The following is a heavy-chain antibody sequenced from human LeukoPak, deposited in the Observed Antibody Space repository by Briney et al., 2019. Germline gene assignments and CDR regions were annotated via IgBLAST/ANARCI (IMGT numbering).Heavy chain of an antibody. CDR3: ARIYNYYDSSGYYSNFDY. V-gene: IGHV1-2*06. CDR2: INPNSGGT. D-gene: IGHD3-22*01. CDR1: GYTFTGYY. J-gene: IGHJ4*02. Sequence: ASVKVSCKASGYTFTGYYMHWVRQAPGQGLEWMGRINPNSGGTNYAQKFQGRVTMTRDTSISTAYMELSRLRSDDTAVYYCARIYNYYDSSGYYSNFDYWGQGTLVTVSS.